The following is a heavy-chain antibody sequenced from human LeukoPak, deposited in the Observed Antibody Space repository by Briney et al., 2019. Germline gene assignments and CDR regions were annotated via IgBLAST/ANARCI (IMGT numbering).Heavy chain of an antibody. CDR3: AREEWEGSSVDY. CDR1: GYTFTSYG. Sequence: ASVKVSCKASGYTFTSYGISWVRRAPGQGLEWMGWISAYNGNTNYAQKLQGRVTMTTDTSTSTTYMELRSLRSDDTAVYYCAREEWEGSSVDYWGQGTLVTVSS. D-gene: IGHD1-26*01. J-gene: IGHJ4*02. V-gene: IGHV1-18*01. CDR2: ISAYNGNT.